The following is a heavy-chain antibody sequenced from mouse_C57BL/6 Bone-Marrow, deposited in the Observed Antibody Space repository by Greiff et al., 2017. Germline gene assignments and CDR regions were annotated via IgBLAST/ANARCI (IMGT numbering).Heavy chain of an antibody. CDR1: GYTFTSYW. Sequence: VQLQQSGAELARPGASVKLSCKASGYTFTSYWITWVKQRPGQGLEWIGDIYPGSGSTNYNEKFKSKATLTVDTSSSTAYMQLSSLTSEDSSVYYCARPYYSNDWYFDVWGTGTTVTVSS. CDR3: ARPYYSNDWYFDV. CDR2: IYPGSGST. J-gene: IGHJ1*03. V-gene: IGHV1-55*01. D-gene: IGHD2-5*01.